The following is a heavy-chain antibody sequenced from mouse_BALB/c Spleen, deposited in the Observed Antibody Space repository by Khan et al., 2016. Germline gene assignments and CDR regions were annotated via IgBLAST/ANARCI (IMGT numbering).Heavy chain of an antibody. Sequence: EVQLQESGPGLVKPSQSLSLTCTVTGYSITSDYAWNCIRQFPGNKLEWMGYISYSGSTSYNPSLKSRISITRDTSKNQFFLQLNSVTTEDTATYYCARYQYYIDYWGKGTTLTVSS. CDR2: ISYSGST. J-gene: IGHJ2*01. V-gene: IGHV3-2*02. CDR1: GYSITSDYA. CDR3: ARYQYYIDY.